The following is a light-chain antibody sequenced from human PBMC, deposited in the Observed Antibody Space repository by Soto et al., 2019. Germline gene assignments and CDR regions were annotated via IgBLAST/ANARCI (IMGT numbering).Light chain of an antibody. CDR3: QQYSRSPPMYT. CDR1: QTVISSY. CDR2: GAS. Sequence: EIVLTQSPGTLSLSPGESATLSCSASQTVISSYLAWYQQRSGQAPRLLIFGASTRATGTPDRFSGSGSGTDFTLTISRVEPEDFAMYYCQQYSRSPPMYTFGQGTKLAIK. V-gene: IGKV3-20*01. J-gene: IGKJ2*01.